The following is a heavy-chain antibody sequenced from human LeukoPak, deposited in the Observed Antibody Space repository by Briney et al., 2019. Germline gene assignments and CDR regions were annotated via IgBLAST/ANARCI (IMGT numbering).Heavy chain of an antibody. J-gene: IGHJ4*02. V-gene: IGHV3-23*01. CDR3: AKTVVTTTGMGDFDY. CDR2: ISGSGGST. D-gene: IGHD2-21*02. Sequence: GGSLRLSCAASGFTFSSYSMNWVRQAPGKGLEWVSAISGSGGSTYYADSVKGRFTISRDNSKNTLYLQMNSPRAEDTAVYYCAKTVVTTTGMGDFDYWGQGTLVTVSS. CDR1: GFTFSSYS.